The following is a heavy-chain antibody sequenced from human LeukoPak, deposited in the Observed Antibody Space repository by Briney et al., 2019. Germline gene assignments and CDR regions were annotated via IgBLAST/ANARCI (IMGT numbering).Heavy chain of an antibody. CDR3: MDV. V-gene: IGHV4-39*01. Sequence: PSETLSLTCTVSGGSISSSSYSWGWIRQAPGKGLEWIGSLLYNGNTWYNPSLESRVTITSVNAADTALYFCTRRGSGNGGTYAGMDVWGPGTSVTVSS. J-gene: IGHJ6*02. D-gene: IGHD1-26*01. CDR1: GGSISSSSYS. CDR2: LLYNGNT.